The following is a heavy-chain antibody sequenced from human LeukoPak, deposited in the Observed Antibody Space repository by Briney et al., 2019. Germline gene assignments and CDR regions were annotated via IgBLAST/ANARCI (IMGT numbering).Heavy chain of an antibody. CDR1: GFTFSSHS. CDR3: ARAAAGNFDY. D-gene: IGHD6-13*01. J-gene: IGHJ4*02. V-gene: IGHV3-21*01. CDR2: ISSSSSYI. Sequence: GGSLRLSCAASGFTFSSHSMNWVRQAPGKGLEWVSSISSSSSYIYYADSVKGRFTISRDNAKSSLYLQMNSLRAEDTAVYYCARAAAGNFDYWGQGTLVTVSS.